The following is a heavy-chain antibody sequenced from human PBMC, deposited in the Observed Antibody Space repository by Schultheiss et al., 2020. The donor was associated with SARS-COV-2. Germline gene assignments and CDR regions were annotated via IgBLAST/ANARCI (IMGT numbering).Heavy chain of an antibody. V-gene: IGHV3-53*01. Sequence: GGSLRLSCAASGFTVSTNYMNWVRQAPWKGLEWVPVIYIGGNNYYADFVKGRFTISRDNFKNTLYLQMNSLRAEDTAVYYCARGRSQGSGWHQYFDLWGRGTLVTVSS. CDR1: GFTVSTNY. J-gene: IGHJ2*01. CDR3: ARGRSQGSGWHQYFDL. D-gene: IGHD6-19*01. CDR2: IYIGGNN.